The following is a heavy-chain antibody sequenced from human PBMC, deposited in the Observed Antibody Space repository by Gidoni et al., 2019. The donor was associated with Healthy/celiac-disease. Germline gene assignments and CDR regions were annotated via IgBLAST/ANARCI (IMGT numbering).Heavy chain of an antibody. D-gene: IGHD2-2*01. Sequence: QVQLVESGGGVVQPGRSLRLSCAASGFPFSSYGMHWVRQAPGKGLEWVAVISYDGSNKYYADSVKGRFTISRDNSKNTLYLQMNSLRAEDTAVYYCAKDRSSTSCLTYWGQGTLVTVSS. CDR3: AKDRSSTSCLTY. CDR2: ISYDGSNK. V-gene: IGHV3-30*18. J-gene: IGHJ4*02. CDR1: GFPFSSYG.